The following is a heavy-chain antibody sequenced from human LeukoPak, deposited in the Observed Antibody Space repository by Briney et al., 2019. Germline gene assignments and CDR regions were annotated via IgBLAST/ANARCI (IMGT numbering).Heavy chain of an antibody. D-gene: IGHD3-22*01. J-gene: IGHJ4*02. CDR3: TTPSYYYDSSGYYMYFDY. CDR1: GLTFSKAW. V-gene: IGHV3-15*01. Sequence: PGGSLRLSCAASGLTFSKAWMTWVRQAPGKGLEWVGRIKSKTDGGTTDYAAPVKGRFTISRDDSKNTLYLQMNSLKTEDTAVYYCTTPSYYYDSSGYYMYFDYWGQGTLVTVSS. CDR2: IKSKTDGGTT.